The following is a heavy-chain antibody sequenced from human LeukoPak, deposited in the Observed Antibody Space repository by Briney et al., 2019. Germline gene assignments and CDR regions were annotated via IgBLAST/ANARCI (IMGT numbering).Heavy chain of an antibody. V-gene: IGHV1-2*02. CDR1: GYIFTGYY. J-gene: IGHJ6*03. CDR3: ASDSSGYYYGGFYYYMDV. Sequence: GASVKVSCKASGYIFTGYYMHWVRQAPGQGLEWMGWINPNSGDTNYAQKFQGRVTMTRDTSISTAYMELSRLRSDDTAVYYCASDSSGYYYGGFYYYMDVWGKGTTVTVSS. CDR2: INPNSGDT. D-gene: IGHD3-22*01.